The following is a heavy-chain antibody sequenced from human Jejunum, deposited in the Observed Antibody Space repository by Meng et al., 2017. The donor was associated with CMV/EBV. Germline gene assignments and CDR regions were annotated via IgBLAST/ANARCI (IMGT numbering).Heavy chain of an antibody. CDR3: ARDSPRVGGNSLGHFDY. J-gene: IGHJ4*02. Sequence: TFRRYAMHWVRQAPGKGLEWVAVISYDGSNKYYVDSVKGRFTISRDNSKNTLYLQMDSLRAEDTAVYYCARDSPRVGGNSLGHFDYWGQGTLVTVSS. CDR1: TFRRYA. V-gene: IGHV3-30*04. D-gene: IGHD4-23*01. CDR2: ISYDGSNK.